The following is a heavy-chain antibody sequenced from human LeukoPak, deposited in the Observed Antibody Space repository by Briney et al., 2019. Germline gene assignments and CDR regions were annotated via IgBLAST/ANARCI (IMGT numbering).Heavy chain of an antibody. CDR1: GFTFSSYS. Sequence: GGSLRLSCAASGFTFSSYSMSWVRQAPGEGLQWVSAISGSGGSAYYADSVKGRFTISRDNSKNTLYLQMNSLRAEDTAVYYCAKNSGPVYYYYGMDVWGQGTTVTVSS. D-gene: IGHD3-10*01. CDR3: AKNSGPVYYYYGMDV. V-gene: IGHV3-23*01. J-gene: IGHJ6*02. CDR2: ISGSGGSA.